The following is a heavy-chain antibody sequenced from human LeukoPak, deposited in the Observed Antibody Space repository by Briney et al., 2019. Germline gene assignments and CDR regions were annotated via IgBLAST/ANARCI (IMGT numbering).Heavy chain of an antibody. CDR3: AKDNRRHYTSGPNPDSLH. D-gene: IGHD6-19*01. J-gene: IGHJ4*02. Sequence: GRSLRLSCAGSGFIFNNYAMHWVRQPPGKGLEWVSGISWNSGSIDYADSVKGRFTISRDNAKNSLYLQINSLRVEDTAFYYCAKDNRRHYTSGPNPDSLHWGQGALVTVSS. CDR2: ISWNSGSI. CDR1: GFIFNNYA. V-gene: IGHV3-9*01.